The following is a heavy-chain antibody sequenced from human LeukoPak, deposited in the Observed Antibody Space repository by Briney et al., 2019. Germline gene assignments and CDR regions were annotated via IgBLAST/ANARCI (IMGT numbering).Heavy chain of an antibody. V-gene: IGHV3-7*03. Sequence: GGSLRLSCAASGFTFSDSWMSWVRQAPGKGLEWVANMNQDGSEKDYVDSVKGRFTISRDNARNSLYLQMGSLRAEDTAVYYCAKGRVVAADFDYWGQGTLVTVSS. CDR3: AKGRVVAADFDY. D-gene: IGHD6-13*01. CDR2: MNQDGSEK. CDR1: GFTFSDSW. J-gene: IGHJ4*02.